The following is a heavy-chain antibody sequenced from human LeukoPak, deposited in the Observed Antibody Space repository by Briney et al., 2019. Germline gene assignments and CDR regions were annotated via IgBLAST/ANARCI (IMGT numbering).Heavy chain of an antibody. Sequence: GGSLRLSCAASGFTFSDYYMSWLRQAPGKGLEWVSYISSSANTIYYADSVKGRFTISRDNAKNSLYLQMNSLRAEDTAVYYCAGRIYYYYYMDVWGKGTTVTVSS. V-gene: IGHV3-11*04. J-gene: IGHJ6*03. CDR3: AGRIYYYYYMDV. CDR2: ISSSANTI. CDR1: GFTFSDYY. D-gene: IGHD3-10*01.